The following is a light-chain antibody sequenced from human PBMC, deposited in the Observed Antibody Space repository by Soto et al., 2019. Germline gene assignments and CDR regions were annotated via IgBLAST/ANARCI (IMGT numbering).Light chain of an antibody. CDR3: QQYIRSPLT. CDR2: GAS. CDR1: QSITSNY. Sequence: EIVLTQSPGTLSLSPGERATLSCRASQSITSNYLAWYQQRPGQAPRLLIYGASSRATGIPDRFSGSGSGTDFTLTISRLEPEDVAVYYCQQYIRSPLTFGGGTKVEIK. J-gene: IGKJ4*01. V-gene: IGKV3-20*01.